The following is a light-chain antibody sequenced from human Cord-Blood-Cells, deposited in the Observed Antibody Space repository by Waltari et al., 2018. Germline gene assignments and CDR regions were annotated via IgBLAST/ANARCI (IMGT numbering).Light chain of an antibody. CDR3: QQSYSTLT. CDR1: QSISSY. Sequence: DIQMTQSPSSLSASVGERVTITCRASQSISSYLNWYQQKQGKAPKLLIDAASSLQSGVPSRFSGSGSGTDFTLTISSLQPEDFATYYCQQSYSTLTFGPGTKVDIK. V-gene: IGKV1-39*01. J-gene: IGKJ3*01. CDR2: AAS.